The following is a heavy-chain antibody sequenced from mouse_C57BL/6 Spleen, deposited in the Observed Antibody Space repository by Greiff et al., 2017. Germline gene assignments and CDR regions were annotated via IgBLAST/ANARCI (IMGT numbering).Heavy chain of an antibody. CDR1: GYTFTSYW. CDR3: ARRRVYYDYDGYYAMDY. V-gene: IGHV1-7*01. CDR2: INPSSGYT. D-gene: IGHD2-4*01. Sequence: QVQLKQSGAELAKPGASVKLSCKASGYTFTSYWMHWVKQRPGQGLEWIGYINPSSGYTKYNQKFKDKATLTADKSSSTAYMQLSSLTYEDSAVYYCARRRVYYDYDGYYAMDYWGQGTSVTVSS. J-gene: IGHJ4*01.